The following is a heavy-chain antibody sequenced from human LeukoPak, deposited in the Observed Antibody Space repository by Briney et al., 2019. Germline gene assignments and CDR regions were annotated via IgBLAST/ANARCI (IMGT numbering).Heavy chain of an antibody. D-gene: IGHD3-10*01. CDR2: IYYSGST. V-gene: IGHV4-59*01. J-gene: IGHJ4*02. CDR3: ARGRSRGVIATPFDY. Sequence: SQTLSLTCTVSGGSISSYYWSWIRQPPGKGLEWIGYIYYSGSTNYNPSLKSRVTISVDTSKNQFSLKLSSVTAADTAVYYCARGRSRGVIATPFDYWGQGTLVTVSS. CDR1: GGSISSYY.